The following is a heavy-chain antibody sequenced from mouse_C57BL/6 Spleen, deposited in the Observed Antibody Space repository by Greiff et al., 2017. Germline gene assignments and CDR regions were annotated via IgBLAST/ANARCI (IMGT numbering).Heavy chain of an antibody. V-gene: IGHV1-15*01. CDR3: TRYDYYYGKKLDY. J-gene: IGHJ2*01. D-gene: IGHD1-1*01. CDR1: GYTFTDYE. Sequence: VQLQQSGAELVRPGASVTLSCKASGYTFTDYEMHWVKQTPVHGLEWIGAIDPETGGPAYNQKFKGKAILTADKSSSTAYMELRSLTSEDSAVYYCTRYDYYYGKKLDYWGQGTTLTVSS. CDR2: IDPETGGP.